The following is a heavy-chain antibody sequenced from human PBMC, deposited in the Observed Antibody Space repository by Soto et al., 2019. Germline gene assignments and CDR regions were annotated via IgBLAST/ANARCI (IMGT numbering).Heavy chain of an antibody. CDR3: ARTEMATIDY. CDR2: IYYSGST. Sequence: SETLSLTCTVSCGFINTYYWSWIRQPPGKGLEWIGYIYYSGSTNYNPSLKSRVTISVDMSKNQFSLNLSSVIAADTAVYYCARTEMATIDYWGQGTLVTVSS. J-gene: IGHJ4*02. CDR1: CGFINTYY. V-gene: IGHV4-59*01. D-gene: IGHD5-12*01.